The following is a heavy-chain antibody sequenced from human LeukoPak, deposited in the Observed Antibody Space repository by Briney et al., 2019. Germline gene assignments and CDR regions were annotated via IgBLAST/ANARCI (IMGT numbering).Heavy chain of an antibody. D-gene: IGHD3-9*01. CDR1: GLTFSSHA. J-gene: IGHJ5*02. CDR2: IVSNGGNT. V-gene: IGHV3-64*02. CDR3: ASPNYDILTGYYEGWFDP. Sequence: PGGSLRLSCAASGLTFSSHAMHWVRQAPGKGLEYVSAIVSNGGNTYYADSVRGRFTISRDNSKDTVYLQMGSLRSEDTAVYYCASPNYDILTGYYEGWFDPWGQGTLVTVSS.